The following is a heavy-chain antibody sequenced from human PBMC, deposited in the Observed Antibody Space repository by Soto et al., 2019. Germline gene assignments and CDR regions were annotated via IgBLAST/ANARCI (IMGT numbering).Heavy chain of an antibody. CDR1: GFTFSSYG. V-gene: IGHV3-30*18. D-gene: IGHD1-26*01. CDR2: ISYDGSNK. CDR3: AKDSGSYVTAYYFHY. Sequence: QVQLVESGGGVVQPGRSLRLSCAASGFTFSSYGMHWVGQAPGKGLEWVAVISYDGSNKYYADSVKGRFTISRDNSKNTLYLQMNSLRAEDTAVYYCAKDSGSYVTAYYFHYWGQGTLVTVSS. J-gene: IGHJ4*02.